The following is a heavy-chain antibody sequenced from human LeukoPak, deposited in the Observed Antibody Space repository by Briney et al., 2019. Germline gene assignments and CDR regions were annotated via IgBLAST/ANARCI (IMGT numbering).Heavy chain of an antibody. V-gene: IGHV3-7*01. CDR1: GGSISSSSYY. D-gene: IGHD3-3*01. J-gene: IGHJ3*02. CDR2: IKQDGSEK. Sequence: ETLSLTCTVSGGSISSSSYYWGWIRQAPGKGLEWVANIKQDGSEKYYVDSVKGRFTISRDNAKNSLYLQMNSLRAEDTAVYYCARDRTDVLRFLEWHHGAFDIWGQGTMVTVSS. CDR3: ARDRTDVLRFLEWHHGAFDI.